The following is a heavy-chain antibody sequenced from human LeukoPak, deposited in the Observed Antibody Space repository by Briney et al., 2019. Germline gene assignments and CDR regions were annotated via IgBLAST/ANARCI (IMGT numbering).Heavy chain of an antibody. Sequence: GGSLRLSCAASGFAFSSFAMIWVRQAPGKGLEWVAVISYDGNNKYYADSVKGRFTISRDNSKNTVYLQMNSLRAEDTAVNYCASDVGIAVAGTSGYWSQGTLVTVSS. V-gene: IGHV3-30-3*01. D-gene: IGHD6-19*01. J-gene: IGHJ4*02. CDR1: GFAFSSFA. CDR3: ASDVGIAVAGTSGY. CDR2: ISYDGNNK.